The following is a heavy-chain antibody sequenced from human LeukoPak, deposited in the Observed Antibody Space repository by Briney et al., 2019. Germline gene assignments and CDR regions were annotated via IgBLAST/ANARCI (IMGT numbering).Heavy chain of an antibody. CDR3: ARLYYDILTGYYHGAFDI. Sequence: GGSLRLSCAASGFTFSSYWMSWVRQAPGKGLEWVANIKQGGSEKYYVDSVKGRFTISRDSAKNSLYLQMNSLRAEDTAVYYCARLYYDILTGYYHGAFDIWGQGTMVTVSS. J-gene: IGHJ3*02. V-gene: IGHV3-7*01. CDR1: GFTFSSYW. D-gene: IGHD3-9*01. CDR2: IKQGGSEK.